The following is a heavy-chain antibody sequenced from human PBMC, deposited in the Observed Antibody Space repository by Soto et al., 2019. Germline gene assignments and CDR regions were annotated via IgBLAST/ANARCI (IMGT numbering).Heavy chain of an antibody. Sequence: QVHLVQSGAEVRKPGASVRISCKASGYVFSNYGLSWVRQAPGQGLEWMGWISPFTSNTEYAQKFQGEVTMSTDTSTSTAYVEMRSLRSDDTAIYYCTRDLAIAAAGSDDYGMDVWGQGTTVTVSS. J-gene: IGHJ6*02. CDR2: ISPFTSNT. V-gene: IGHV1-18*01. CDR3: TRDLAIAAAGSDDYGMDV. CDR1: GYVFSNYG. D-gene: IGHD6-13*01.